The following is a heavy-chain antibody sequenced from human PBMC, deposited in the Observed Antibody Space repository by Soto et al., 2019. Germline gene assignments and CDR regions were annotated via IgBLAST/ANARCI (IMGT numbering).Heavy chain of an antibody. D-gene: IGHD3-22*01. J-gene: IGHJ4*02. CDR3: ARGRYYDSSGYYLFDY. V-gene: IGHV1-8*01. CDR1: GYTFTSYD. CDR2: MNPNSANT. Sequence: ASVKVSCKASGYTFTSYDINWVRQATGQGLGWMGWMNPNSANTGYAQKFQGRVTMTRNTSISTAYMELSSLRSEDTAVYYCARGRYYDSSGYYLFDYWGQGTPVTVSS.